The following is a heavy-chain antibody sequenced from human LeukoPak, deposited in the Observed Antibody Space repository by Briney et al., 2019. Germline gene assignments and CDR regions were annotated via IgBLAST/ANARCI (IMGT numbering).Heavy chain of an antibody. CDR2: MNPNSGNT. D-gene: IGHD3-3*01. J-gene: IGHJ3*02. CDR1: GYTFTTYD. CDR3: ARGGVVGIFGDI. V-gene: IGHV1-8*01. Sequence: ASVKVSCKASGYTFTTYDINWVRQATGQGLEWMGWMNPNSGNTGHTQKFQGRVTMTRNTSISTAYMELSSLRSEDTAVYYCARGGVVGIFGDIWGQGTMVTVSS.